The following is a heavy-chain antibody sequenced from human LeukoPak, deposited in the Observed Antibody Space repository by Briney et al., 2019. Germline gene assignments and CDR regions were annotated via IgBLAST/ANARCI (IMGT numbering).Heavy chain of an antibody. Sequence: SQTLSLTCAVSGGSISSGGYSWSWIRQPPGKGLDWIGYIYYSGSTYYNPSLKSRVTISVDTSKNQFSLKLSSVTAADTAVYYCARVGGSYYSIDYWGQGTLVTVSS. D-gene: IGHD1-26*01. J-gene: IGHJ4*02. CDR2: IYYSGST. V-gene: IGHV4-30-4*07. CDR3: ARVGGSYYSIDY. CDR1: GGSISSGGYS.